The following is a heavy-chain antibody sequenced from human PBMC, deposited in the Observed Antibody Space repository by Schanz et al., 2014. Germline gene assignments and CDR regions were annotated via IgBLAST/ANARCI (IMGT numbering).Heavy chain of an antibody. V-gene: IGHV3-48*04. J-gene: IGHJ5*02. CDR1: GLIFSNYV. Sequence: EVQLLESGGGLVQPGGSLKLSCAASGLIFSNYVMSWVRQAPGKGLEWVSYIGNGGVTIYYADSVKGRFTISRDNSKNSLYLQMNSLRAEDTAVYYCTRDVRLDRRGNWFDPWGQGTLVTVSS. CDR2: IGNGGVTI. D-gene: IGHD1-1*01. CDR3: TRDVRLDRRGNWFDP.